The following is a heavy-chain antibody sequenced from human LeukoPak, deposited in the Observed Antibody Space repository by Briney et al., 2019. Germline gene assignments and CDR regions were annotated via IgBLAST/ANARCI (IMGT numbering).Heavy chain of an antibody. J-gene: IGHJ4*02. D-gene: IGHD4-17*01. CDR3: ARNHTHEGYGYYFDY. CDR2: IYYSGST. V-gene: IGHV4-39*01. CDR1: GGSISSSSYY. Sequence: SETLSLTCTVSGGSISSSSYYWGWIRQPPGKGLEWIGSIYYSGSTSYNPSLKSLVTISVETSKNQFSLKLSSVTAADTAFYYCARNHTHEGYGYYFDYWGQGTLVTVSS.